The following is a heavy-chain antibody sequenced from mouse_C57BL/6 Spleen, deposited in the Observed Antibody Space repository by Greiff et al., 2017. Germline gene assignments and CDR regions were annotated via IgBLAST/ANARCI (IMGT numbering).Heavy chain of an antibody. CDR2: ISYSGST. CDR3: ARAALYSNDPYWYFDV. V-gene: IGHV3-1*01. D-gene: IGHD2-12*01. Sequence: DVKLQESGPGMVKPSQSLSLTCTVTGYSITSGYDWHWIRHFPGNKLEWMGYISYSGSTNYNPSLKSRISITHDTSKNHFFLKLNSVTTEDTATYYCARAALYSNDPYWYFDVWGTGTTVTVSS. CDR1: GYSITSGYD. J-gene: IGHJ1*03.